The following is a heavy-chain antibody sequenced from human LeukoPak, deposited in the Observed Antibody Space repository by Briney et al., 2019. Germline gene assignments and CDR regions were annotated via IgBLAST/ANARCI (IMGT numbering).Heavy chain of an antibody. J-gene: IGHJ4*02. D-gene: IGHD5-24*01. CDR2: ISSSSSYI. Sequence: GGSLRLSCAASGFTFSSYSMNWVRQAPGKGLEWVSSISSSSSYIYYADSVKGRFTISRDNAKNSLYLQMNCLRAEDTAVYYCARDVRRDGYNCFDYWGQGTLVTVSS. V-gene: IGHV3-21*01. CDR1: GFTFSSYS. CDR3: ARDVRRDGYNCFDY.